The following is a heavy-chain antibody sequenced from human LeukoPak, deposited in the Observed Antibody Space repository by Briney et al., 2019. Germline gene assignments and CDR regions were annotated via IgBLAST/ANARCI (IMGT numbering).Heavy chain of an antibody. J-gene: IGHJ3*01. V-gene: IGHV1-69*06. CDR3: ARARAVAGLNAFSL. D-gene: IGHD6-19*01. CDR1: GVSFNSYA. Sequence: SVKVSCKASGVSFNSYALNWVRQAPGQGLEWMGTIIPIFGPANYAQKFQGRVTISADKSTTTAYMELSGLGSEDTAIYYCARARAVAGLNAFSLWGQGTKVTVSS. CDR2: IIPIFGPA.